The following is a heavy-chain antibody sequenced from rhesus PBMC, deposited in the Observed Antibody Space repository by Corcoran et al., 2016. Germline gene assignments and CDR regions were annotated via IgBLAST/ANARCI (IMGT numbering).Heavy chain of an antibody. CDR1: GYSYTSYY. Sequence: QVQLVQSGSEIKQPGASAKLSCKASGYSYTSYYLHVVKQAPGQGLEWIGMISPYNGNKDYAENFQGRVTITLDTSTTTVYMELNSLRSEDTAMYYCTRERTGDASFDYWGQGVLVTVSS. CDR3: TRERTGDASFDY. CDR2: ISPYNGNK. D-gene: IGHD7-45*01. V-gene: IGHV1-180*01. J-gene: IGHJ4*01.